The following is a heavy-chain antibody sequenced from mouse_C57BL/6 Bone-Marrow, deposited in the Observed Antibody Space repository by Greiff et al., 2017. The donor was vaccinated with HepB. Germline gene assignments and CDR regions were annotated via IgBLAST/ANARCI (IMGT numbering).Heavy chain of an antibody. CDR1: GFTFSNYW. CDR2: IRLKSDNYAT. CDR3: TVGYYGSSYGYFDV. D-gene: IGHD1-1*01. Sequence: VKLMESGGGLVQPGGSMKLSCVASGFTFSNYWMNWVRQSPEKGLEWVAQIRLKSDNYATHYAESVKGRFTISRDDSKSSVYLQMNNLRAEDTGIYYCTVGYYGSSYGYFDVWGTGTTVTVSS. J-gene: IGHJ1*03. V-gene: IGHV6-3*01.